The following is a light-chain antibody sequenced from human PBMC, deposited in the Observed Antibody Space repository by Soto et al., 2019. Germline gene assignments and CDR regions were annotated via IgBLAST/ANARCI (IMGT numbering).Light chain of an antibody. Sequence: QSVLTQPPSVSGAPGQRVTISCTGSNSNIGAGYDVHWYQQLPGTAPKLLIYGNSNRPSGVPDRFSGSKSVTSASLAITGLQAEDDADYYCQSYDSSLRGSVFGTGTKGTVL. J-gene: IGLJ1*01. CDR1: NSNIGAGYD. CDR2: GNS. V-gene: IGLV1-40*01. CDR3: QSYDSSLRGSV.